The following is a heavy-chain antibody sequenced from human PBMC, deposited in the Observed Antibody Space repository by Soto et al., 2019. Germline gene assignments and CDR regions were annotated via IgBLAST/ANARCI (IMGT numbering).Heavy chain of an antibody. D-gene: IGHD3-3*01. J-gene: IGHJ6*02. CDR3: ARHLEGYGMDV. Sequence: PGESLKISCKVSGYSFSDYWVGWVRQKPGKGLEWMGIIHPGDSDTRYSPSFQGQVIFSADKSITTAYLQWSSLQASDTAIFYCARHLEGYGMDVWGQGTTVTVSS. CDR1: GYSFSDYW. V-gene: IGHV5-51*01. CDR2: IHPGDSDT.